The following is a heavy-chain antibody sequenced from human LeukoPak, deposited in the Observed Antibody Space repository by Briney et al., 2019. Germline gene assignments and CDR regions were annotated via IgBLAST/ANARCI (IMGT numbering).Heavy chain of an antibody. V-gene: IGHV3-48*03. D-gene: IGHD6-13*01. CDR3: ARAEYSSSWYHYMDV. Sequence: TGGSLRLSCAASGFTFSSYEMNWVRQAPGKGLEWVSYISSSGSTIYYADSVKGRFTISRDNAKNSLYLQMNSLRAEGTAVYYCARAEYSSSWYHYMDVWGRGTTVTVSS. CDR1: GFTFSSYE. CDR2: ISSSGSTI. J-gene: IGHJ6*03.